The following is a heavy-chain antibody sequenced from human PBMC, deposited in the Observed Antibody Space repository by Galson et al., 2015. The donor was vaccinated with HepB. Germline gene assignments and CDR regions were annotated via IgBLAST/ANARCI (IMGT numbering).Heavy chain of an antibody. CDR1: GYTFTRYA. V-gene: IGHV7-4-1*02. D-gene: IGHD3-9*01. CDR3: ARDLNVLRYFDWFDGSGIYYYYYMDV. Sequence: SVKVSCKASGYTFTRYAMNWVRQAPGQGLEWMGWINTNTGNPTYAQGFTGRFVFSLDTSVSTAYLQISSLKAEDTAVYYCARDLNVLRYFDWFDGSGIYYYYYMDVRGKGTTVTVSS. CDR2: INTNTGNP. J-gene: IGHJ6*03.